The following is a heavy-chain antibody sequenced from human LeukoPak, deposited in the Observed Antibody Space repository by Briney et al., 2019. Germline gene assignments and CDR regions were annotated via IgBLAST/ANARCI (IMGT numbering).Heavy chain of an antibody. Sequence: PGGSLRLSCAASGFTFSSYGMHWLRQAPGKGLEWVAVISYDGSNKYYADSVKGRFTISRDNSKNTLYLQMNSLRAEDTAVYYCARRRGDVWGQGTTVTVCS. J-gene: IGHJ6*02. CDR1: GFTFSSYG. V-gene: IGHV3-30*03. CDR2: ISYDGSNK. CDR3: ARRRGDV. D-gene: IGHD3-10*01.